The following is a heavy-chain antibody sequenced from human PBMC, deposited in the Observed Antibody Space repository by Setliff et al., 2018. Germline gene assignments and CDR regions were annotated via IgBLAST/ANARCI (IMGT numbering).Heavy chain of an antibody. D-gene: IGHD3-22*01. CDR3: ARRPYQHYDSSGYSVNYYMDV. CDR1: GGGSINNYY. CDR2: VHFGGDT. V-gene: IGHV4-59*08. J-gene: IGHJ6*03. Sequence: KPSETLSLTCTVSGGGSINNYYWSWVRQSPGKGLEWIGFVHFGGDTNYNPSLKSRVTMSADTSSNQFSLNLNSVTAADTAVYFCARRPYQHYDSSGYSVNYYMDVWGKGTTVTVSS.